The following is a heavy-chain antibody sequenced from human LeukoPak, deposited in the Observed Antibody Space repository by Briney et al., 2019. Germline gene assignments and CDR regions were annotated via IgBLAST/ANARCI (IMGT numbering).Heavy chain of an antibody. J-gene: IGHJ4*02. V-gene: IGHV3-30*18. CDR2: ISYDGSTK. Sequence: GRSLRLSCAASGFTFSSSGMHWVRQAPGKGLEWVALISYDGSTKYYADSVKGRFTISRDNSKNTLYLQMNSLRAEDTAVYYCAKSVVLVRGVIPDKGQSGFVYWGQGTLVTVSS. CDR3: AKSVVLVRGVIPDKGQSGFVY. CDR1: GFTFSSSG. D-gene: IGHD3-10*01.